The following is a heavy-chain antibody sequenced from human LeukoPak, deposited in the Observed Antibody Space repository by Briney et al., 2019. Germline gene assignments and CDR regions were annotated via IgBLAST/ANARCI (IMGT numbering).Heavy chain of an antibody. Sequence: GGSLRLSCAASGFTFSSYAMSWVRQAPGKGLEWVSAISGSGGSTYYADSVKGRFTISRDNSKNTLYLQMNSLRAEDTAVYYCAKVVGYCSGGSCYPPGIFDYWGQGTLVTVSS. J-gene: IGHJ4*02. CDR1: GFTFSSYA. D-gene: IGHD2-15*01. CDR3: AKVVGYCSGGSCYPPGIFDY. CDR2: ISGSGGST. V-gene: IGHV3-23*01.